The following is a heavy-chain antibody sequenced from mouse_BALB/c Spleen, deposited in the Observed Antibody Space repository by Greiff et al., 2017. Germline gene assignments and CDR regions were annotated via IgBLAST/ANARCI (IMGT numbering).Heavy chain of an antibody. V-gene: IGHV1-9*01. CDR3: APQLCPFAY. CDR2: ILPGSGST. D-gene: IGHD3-3*01. CDR1: GYTFSSYW. Sequence: QVQLQQSGAELMKPGASVKISCKATGYTFSSYWIEWVKQRPGHGLEWIGEILPGSGSTNYNEKFKGKATFTADTSSNTAYMQLSSLTSEDSAVYYCAPQLCPFAYWGQGTLVTVSA. J-gene: IGHJ3*01.